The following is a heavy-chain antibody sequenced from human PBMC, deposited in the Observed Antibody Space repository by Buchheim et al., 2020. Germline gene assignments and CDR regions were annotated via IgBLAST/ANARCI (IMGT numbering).Heavy chain of an antibody. Sequence: EVQLVESGGGLVQPGGSLRLSCAASGFTFSSYWMSWVRQAPGKGLEWVANIKQDGSEKYYVDSVKGRFTISRDKAKNSLYLEMNSLRAEDTAVYYCARSSGYSYGYLYYYGMDVWGQGTT. CDR1: GFTFSSYW. D-gene: IGHD5-18*01. V-gene: IGHV3-7*01. CDR2: IKQDGSEK. J-gene: IGHJ6*02. CDR3: ARSSGYSYGYLYYYGMDV.